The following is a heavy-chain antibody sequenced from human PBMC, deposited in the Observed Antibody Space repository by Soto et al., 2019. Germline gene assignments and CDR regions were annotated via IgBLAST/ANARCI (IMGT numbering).Heavy chain of an antibody. CDR2: ISHDGTKK. CDR3: EKDRGSSGGYGMDA. D-gene: IGHD2-15*01. CDR1: EVTLGSFG. J-gene: IGHJ6*04. V-gene: IGHV3-30*18. Sequence: QVQLVESGGGVVQAGRSLRLSCVASEVTLGSFGANWVRQAPGKGLEWVAVISHDGTKKNYLDSVRGRFTISRDNSKSTVYLQMNSLRDEDTSVYYCEKDRGSSGGYGMDAWGEGTTVIVSA.